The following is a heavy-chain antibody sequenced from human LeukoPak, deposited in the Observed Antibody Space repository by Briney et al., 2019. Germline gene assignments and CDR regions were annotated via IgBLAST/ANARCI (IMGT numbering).Heavy chain of an antibody. CDR2: IWYDGSNK. Sequence: GGSLRLSCAASGFTFSSYGMHWVRQAPGKGLEWVAVIWYDGSNKYYADSVKGRFTISRDNSKNTLYLQMNSLRAEDTAVYYCARSMTTVTYYYYGMDVWSQGTTVTVSS. J-gene: IGHJ6*02. CDR1: GFTFSSYG. V-gene: IGHV3-33*01. D-gene: IGHD4-17*01. CDR3: ARSMTTVTYYYYGMDV.